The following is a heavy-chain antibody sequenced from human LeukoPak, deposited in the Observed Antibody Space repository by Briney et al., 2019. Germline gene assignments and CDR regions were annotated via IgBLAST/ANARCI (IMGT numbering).Heavy chain of an antibody. Sequence: GGSLRLSCTASEFTFSSYWMHWVRHPPGKGLVWVSRINGDGSSTSYADSVKGRFTISRDNAKNTVYLQMNSLRVEDTAVYYCARVYETNGYLYWGQGSLVTVSS. CDR1: EFTFSSYW. CDR3: ARVYETNGYLY. J-gene: IGHJ4*02. V-gene: IGHV3-74*01. D-gene: IGHD3-22*01. CDR2: INGDGSST.